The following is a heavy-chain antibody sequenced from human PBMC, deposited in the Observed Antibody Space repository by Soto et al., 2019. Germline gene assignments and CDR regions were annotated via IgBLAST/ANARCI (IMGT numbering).Heavy chain of an antibody. CDR1: GGSISSYY. CDR3: ARQGFGPLHGLVDV. CDR2: VHHSWGS. J-gene: IGHJ6*02. D-gene: IGHD3-10*01. V-gene: IGHV4-59*08. Sequence: QVQLQESGPVLVKPSETLSLSCTVSGGSISSYYWSWFRQSPGKRMEWIGYVHHSWGSSYNPSLQSRVAISLDTSKSQFSLKVTSVTATDTAVYYCARQGFGPLHGLVDVWGQGTTVTVSS.